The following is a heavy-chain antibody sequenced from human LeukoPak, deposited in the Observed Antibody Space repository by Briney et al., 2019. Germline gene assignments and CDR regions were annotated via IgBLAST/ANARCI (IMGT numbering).Heavy chain of an antibody. CDR1: GFSFSSYS. CDR3: ARDLTAAGLYYYYYGMDV. V-gene: IGHV3-30-3*01. J-gene: IGHJ6*02. Sequence: GGSLRLSCAASGFSFSSYSMQWIRQAPGKGLEWVAVFLYDGSSKYYADSVKGRFTISRDTSKNTLYLQLNSLRPEDTAVYYCARDLTAAGLYYYYYGMDVWGQGTTVTVSS. CDR2: FLYDGSSK. D-gene: IGHD6-13*01.